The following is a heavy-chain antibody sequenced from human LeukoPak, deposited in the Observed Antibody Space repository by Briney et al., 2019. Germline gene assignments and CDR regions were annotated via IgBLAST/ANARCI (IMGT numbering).Heavy chain of an antibody. Sequence: PSETLSLTCAVSGYSISSGYYWGWIRQPPGKGLEWIGSIYHSGSTYYNPSLKSRVTISVDTSKNQFSLKLSSVTAADTAVYYCARRRDSAALWFDPWGQGTLVTVSS. CDR3: ARRRDSAALWFDP. J-gene: IGHJ5*02. V-gene: IGHV4-38-2*01. CDR1: GYSISSGYY. D-gene: IGHD2-21*02. CDR2: IYHSGST.